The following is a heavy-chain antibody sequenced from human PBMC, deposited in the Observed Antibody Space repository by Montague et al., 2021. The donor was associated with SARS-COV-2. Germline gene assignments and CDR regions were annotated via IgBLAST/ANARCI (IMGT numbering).Heavy chain of an antibody. V-gene: IGHV3-23*03. CDR1: GFTFSSYA. CDR2: IYSGGSST. J-gene: IGHJ4*02. Sequence: SLRLSCAASGFTFSSYAMSWVRQAPGKGLEWVSVIYSGGSSTYYADSVKGRFTISRDNSKNTLYLQMNSLRAEDTAVYYCALGNILTGYWSSRGQGTLVTVSS. D-gene: IGHD3-9*01. CDR3: ALGNILTGYWSS.